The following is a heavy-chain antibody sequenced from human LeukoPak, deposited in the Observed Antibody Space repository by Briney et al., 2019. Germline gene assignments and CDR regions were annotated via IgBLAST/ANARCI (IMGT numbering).Heavy chain of an antibody. V-gene: IGHV4-31*03. CDR1: GGSISSGGYY. J-gene: IGHJ5*02. Sequence: PSETLSLTRTVSGGSISSGGYYWSWIRQHPGKGLEWIVYIYYGGSTYFNPSLKSRVIISVDTSKNQFSLKLSSVTAADTAMYYCARAYYYGSGSYNWKRVPNWFDPWGQGTLVTVSS. CDR2: IYYGGST. CDR3: ARAYYYGSGSYNWKRVPNWFDP. D-gene: IGHD3-10*01.